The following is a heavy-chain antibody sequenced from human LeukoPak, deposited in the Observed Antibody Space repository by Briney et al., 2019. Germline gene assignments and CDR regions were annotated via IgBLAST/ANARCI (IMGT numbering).Heavy chain of an antibody. D-gene: IGHD3-10*01. V-gene: IGHV4-4*07. CDR2: IYSSGST. CDR1: GGSISSYY. CDR3: ARSERYYYGSGSYSGY. Sequence: PSETLSLTCTVSGGSISSYYWSWIRQPAGKGLEWIGRIYSSGSTNYNPSLKSRVTMSVDTSKNQFSLKLSSVTAADTAVYYCARSERYYYGSGSYSGYWGQGTLVTVSS. J-gene: IGHJ4*02.